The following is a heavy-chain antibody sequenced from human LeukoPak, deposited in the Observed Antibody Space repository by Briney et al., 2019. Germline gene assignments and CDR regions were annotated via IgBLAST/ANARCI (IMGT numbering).Heavy chain of an antibody. J-gene: IGHJ6*03. Sequence: GGSLRLSCAASGFTFSSYSMNWVRQAPGKVLEWVSSISSSSSYIYYADSVKGRFTISRDNAKNSLYLQMNSLRAEDTAVYYCARDRSYGSGSFEPDYYYMDVWGKGTTVTVSS. V-gene: IGHV3-21*01. CDR2: ISSSSSYI. CDR1: GFTFSSYS. CDR3: ARDRSYGSGSFEPDYYYMDV. D-gene: IGHD3-10*01.